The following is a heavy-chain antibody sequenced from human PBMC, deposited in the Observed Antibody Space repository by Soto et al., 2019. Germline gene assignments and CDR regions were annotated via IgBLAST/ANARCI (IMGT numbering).Heavy chain of an antibody. CDR3: ARGYYDSSPYFDY. D-gene: IGHD3-22*01. V-gene: IGHV3-30-3*01. CDR1: GFTFSSYA. Sequence: VQLVESGGGVVQPGRSLRLSCAASGFTFSSYAMHWVRQAPGKGLEWVAVISYDGSNKYYADSVKGRFTISRDNSKNTLYLQMNSLRAEDTAVYYCARGYYDSSPYFDYWGQGTLVTVSS. CDR2: ISYDGSNK. J-gene: IGHJ4*02.